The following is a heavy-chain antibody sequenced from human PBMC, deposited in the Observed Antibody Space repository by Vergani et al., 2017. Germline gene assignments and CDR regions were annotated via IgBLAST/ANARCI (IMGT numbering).Heavy chain of an antibody. CDR2: INPNSGGT. V-gene: IGHV1-2*02. D-gene: IGHD3-10*01. CDR3: AREGITMVRGVMYYYGMDV. Sequence: QVQLVQSGAAVKKPGASAKVSCKASGYTFTGYYMHWVRQAPGQGLEWMGWINPNSGGTNYAQKFQGRVTMTRDTSISTAYMELSRLRSDDTAVYYCAREGITMVRGVMYYYGMDVWGQGTTVTVSS. J-gene: IGHJ6*02. CDR1: GYTFTGYY.